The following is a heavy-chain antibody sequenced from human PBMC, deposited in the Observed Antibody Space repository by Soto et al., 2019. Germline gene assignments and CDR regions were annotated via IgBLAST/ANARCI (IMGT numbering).Heavy chain of an antibody. J-gene: IGHJ5*02. CDR2: IWYDGSDT. V-gene: IGHV3-33*01. CDR3: ARDRFGGTEGTNWLDP. D-gene: IGHD3-10*01. CDR1: GFKFNSYG. Sequence: QEQLVQSGGGVVQPGRSLRLSCAASGFKFNSYGMHWVRQAPGKGLEWVAVIWYDGSDTSYGDSVKGRFTISRDNSKNTLYLQMSSLRVDDTAVYSCARDRFGGTEGTNWLDPWGQGALVTVSS.